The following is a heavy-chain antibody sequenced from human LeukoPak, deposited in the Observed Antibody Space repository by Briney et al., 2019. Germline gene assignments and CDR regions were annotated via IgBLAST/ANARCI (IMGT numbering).Heavy chain of an antibody. D-gene: IGHD6-19*01. J-gene: IGHJ4*02. V-gene: IGHV4-39*07. Sequence: SETLSLTCTVSGGSIRSSYYYWGWIRQPPGKGLEWIGGIYDSGSTYYNPSLKSRVTISVDTSKNQFSLKLSSVTAADTAVYYCARGSRGYSSGLIDYWGQGTLVTVSS. CDR3: ARGSRGYSSGLIDY. CDR2: IYDSGST. CDR1: GGSIRSSYYY.